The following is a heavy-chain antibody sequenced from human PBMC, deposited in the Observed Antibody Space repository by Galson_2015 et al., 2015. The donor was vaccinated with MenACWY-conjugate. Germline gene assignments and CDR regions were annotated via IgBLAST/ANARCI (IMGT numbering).Heavy chain of an antibody. Sequence: SLRLSCAASGFTFSTYRMNWVRQAPGKGLGWLSYINGAGSAIYYADSVRGRFTISRDNAKNSLFLQMNSLRAEDTAIYYCAREGIYGGRPFEFWGQGTLVTVSS. CDR2: INGAGSAI. V-gene: IGHV3-48*03. CDR3: AREGIYGGRPFEF. J-gene: IGHJ4*02. D-gene: IGHD4-23*01. CDR1: GFTFSTYR.